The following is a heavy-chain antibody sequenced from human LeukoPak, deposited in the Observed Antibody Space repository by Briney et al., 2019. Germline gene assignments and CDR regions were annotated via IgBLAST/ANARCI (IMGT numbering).Heavy chain of an antibody. V-gene: IGHV3-23*01. J-gene: IGHJ4*02. D-gene: IGHD6-13*01. CDR2: TSGSGGST. Sequence: GGSLRLSCEASGFTFSSYAMSWVRQAPGKGLEWVSATSGSGGSTYYADSVKGRFTISRDKNTLYLQMNSLRVEDTAVYYCAKEYSDRPDFFDYWGQGTLVTVS. CDR1: GFTFSSYA. CDR3: AKEYSDRPDFFDY.